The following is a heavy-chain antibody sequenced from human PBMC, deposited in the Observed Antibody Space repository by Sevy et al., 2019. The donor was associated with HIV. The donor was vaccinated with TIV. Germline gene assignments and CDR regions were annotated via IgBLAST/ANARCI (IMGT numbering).Heavy chain of an antibody. CDR1: GFTFSSYG. J-gene: IGHJ4*02. CDR2: ISYDGSNK. Sequence: GGSLRLSCAASGFTFSSYGMHWVRQAPGKGLEWVAVISYDGSNKYYADSVKGRFTISRDNSKNRLYLQMNSLRAEDTAVYYCAKDGVATIRGYFDYWGQGTLVTVSS. D-gene: IGHD5-12*01. CDR3: AKDGVATIRGYFDY. V-gene: IGHV3-30*18.